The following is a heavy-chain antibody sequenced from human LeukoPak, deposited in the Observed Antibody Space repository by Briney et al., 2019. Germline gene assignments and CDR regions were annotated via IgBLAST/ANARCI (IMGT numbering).Heavy chain of an antibody. CDR2: INHSGST. CDR1: GASFSCYY. CDR3: DGFDYRSGSPKNWFDP. D-gene: IGHD3-10*01. V-gene: IGHV4-34*01. J-gene: IGHJ5*02. Sequence: SETLSLTFAVHGASFSCYYWYWIRPPPGKGLEWIGEINHSGSTNYHPSLKSRVTLSVDMSKKQFSLRLTSVTAADTAVYYCDGFDYRSGSPKNWFDPWGQGTLVTVSS.